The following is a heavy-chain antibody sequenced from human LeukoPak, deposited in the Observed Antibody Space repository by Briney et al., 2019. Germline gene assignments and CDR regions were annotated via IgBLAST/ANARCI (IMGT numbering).Heavy chain of an antibody. V-gene: IGHV4-59*08. CDR3: ARLTKFLTTYYPTP. D-gene: IGHD2/OR15-2a*01. CDR2: IFSSGST. J-gene: IGHJ5*02. CDR1: GGSITGYY. Sequence: SETLSLTCTVSGGSITGYYWSWIRQPPGKGLEWVGYIFSSGSTNYNPSLKSRVTISLDTSKSQFSLKLITVTASDTAVYYCARLTKFLTTYYPTPWGQGTLVTVSS.